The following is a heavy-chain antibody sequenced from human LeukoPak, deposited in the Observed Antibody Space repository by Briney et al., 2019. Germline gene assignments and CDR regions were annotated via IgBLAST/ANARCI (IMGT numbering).Heavy chain of an antibody. CDR1: GFTFSSYS. CDR2: ISSSSSYI. Sequence: GGSLRLSCAASGFTFSSYSMNWVRQAPGKGLEWVSSISSSSSYIYYADSVKGRFTISRDNAKNSLYLQMNSLRAEDTAVYYCASDYDFWSGYYPFDYWGQGTLVTVSS. CDR3: ASDYDFWSGYYPFDY. J-gene: IGHJ4*02. V-gene: IGHV3-21*01. D-gene: IGHD3-3*01.